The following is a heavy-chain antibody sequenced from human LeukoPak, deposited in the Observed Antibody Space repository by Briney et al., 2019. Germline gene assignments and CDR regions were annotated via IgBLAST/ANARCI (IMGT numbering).Heavy chain of an antibody. D-gene: IGHD2-2*01. Sequence: ASVKVSCKASGYTLTSYGISWVRQAPGQGLEWMGWISAYNGNTNYAQKLQGRVTMTTDTSTSTAYMELRSLRSDDTAVYYCAREEPSRWDIVVVPAAIDTDAEYFQHWGQGTLVTVSS. CDR1: GYTLTSYG. J-gene: IGHJ1*01. V-gene: IGHV1-18*01. CDR2: ISAYNGNT. CDR3: AREEPSRWDIVVVPAAIDTDAEYFQH.